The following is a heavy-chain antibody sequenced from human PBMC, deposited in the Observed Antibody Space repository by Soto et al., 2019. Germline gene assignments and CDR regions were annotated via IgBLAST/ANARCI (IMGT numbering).Heavy chain of an antibody. CDR3: ARANYDILTGPDY. J-gene: IGHJ4*01. CDR2: ISSSSSYI. V-gene: IGHV3-21*01. D-gene: IGHD3-9*01. Sequence: GGSLRLSCAASGFTFSSYSMNWVRQAPGKGLEWVSSISSSSSYIYYADSVKGRFTISRDNAKNSLYLQMNSLRAEDTAVYYCARANYDILTGPDYWGHGTLVTVSS. CDR1: GFTFSSYS.